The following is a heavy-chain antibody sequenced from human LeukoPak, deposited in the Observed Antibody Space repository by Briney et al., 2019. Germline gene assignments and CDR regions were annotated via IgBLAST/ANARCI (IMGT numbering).Heavy chain of an antibody. CDR3: AKDVGRGVYDAFDI. V-gene: IGHV3-30*02. J-gene: IGHJ3*02. CDR1: GFTFSSYS. CDR2: IRYDGSNK. Sequence: GGSLRLSCAASGFTFSSYSMNWVRQAPGKGLEWVAFIRYDGSNKYYADSVKGRFTISRDNSKNTLYLQMNSLRAEDTAVYYCAKDVGRGVYDAFDIWGQGTMVTVSS. D-gene: IGHD5/OR15-5a*01.